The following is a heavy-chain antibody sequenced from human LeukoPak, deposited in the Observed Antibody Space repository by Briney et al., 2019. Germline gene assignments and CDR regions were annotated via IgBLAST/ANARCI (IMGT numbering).Heavy chain of an antibody. CDR1: GYTFTSYG. D-gene: IGHD6-19*01. V-gene: IGHV1-18*01. J-gene: IGHJ6*03. CDR3: AREVRSSSGWYPPYYYYYYMDV. CDR2: ISAYNGNT. Sequence: ASVKVSCKASGYTFTSYGISWVRQAPGQGLEWMGWISAYNGNTNYAQKLQGRVTMATDTSTSTAYMELRSLRSDDTAVYYCAREVRSSSGWYPPYYYYYYMDVWGKGTTVTVSS.